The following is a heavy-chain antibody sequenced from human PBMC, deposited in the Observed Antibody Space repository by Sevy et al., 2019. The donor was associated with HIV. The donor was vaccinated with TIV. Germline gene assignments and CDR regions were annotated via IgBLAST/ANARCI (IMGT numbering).Heavy chain of an antibody. D-gene: IGHD2-21*02. CDR1: GFTFSSYW. CDR2: IKQDGSEK. CDR3: ARDRGKYGGNFFRPLWYFDL. Sequence: GGSLRLSCAASGFTFSSYWMSWVRQAPGKGLEWVANIKQDGSEKYYVDSVKGRFTISRDNAKNSLYLQMNSLRAEDTAVYYCARDRGKYGGNFFRPLWYFDLWGRGTLVTVSS. J-gene: IGHJ2*01. V-gene: IGHV3-7*01.